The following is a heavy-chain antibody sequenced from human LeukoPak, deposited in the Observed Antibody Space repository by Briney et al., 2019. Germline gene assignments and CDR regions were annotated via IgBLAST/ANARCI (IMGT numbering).Heavy chain of an antibody. V-gene: IGHV4-61*02. CDR2: IYTSGST. Sequence: ASETLSLTCTVSGGSITSGSYYWSWIRQPAGKGLEWIGRIYTSGSTNYNPSLKSRVTISVDTSKNQFSLKLSSVTAADTAVYYCASYYDYVWGSYRYTVDYWGQGTLVTVSS. CDR3: ASYYDYVWGSYRYTVDY. D-gene: IGHD3-16*02. CDR1: GGSITSGSYY. J-gene: IGHJ4*02.